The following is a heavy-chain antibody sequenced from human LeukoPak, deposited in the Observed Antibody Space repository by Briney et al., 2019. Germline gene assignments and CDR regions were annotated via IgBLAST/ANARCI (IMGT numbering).Heavy chain of an antibody. J-gene: IGHJ5*02. Sequence: ASVKVSCKASGYTFTGYYIHWVRQAPGQGLEWMGWISPNNGGTNYAQKFQGRVTMTRDTSISTVYMELSSLRSDDTAVYYCAREDKAALAVTGFDPWGQGTLVTVSS. D-gene: IGHD6-19*01. CDR2: ISPNNGGT. CDR3: AREDKAALAVTGFDP. V-gene: IGHV1-2*02. CDR1: GYTFTGYY.